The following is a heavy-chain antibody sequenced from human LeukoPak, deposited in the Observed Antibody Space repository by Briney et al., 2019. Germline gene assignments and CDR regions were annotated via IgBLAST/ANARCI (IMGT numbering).Heavy chain of an antibody. CDR3: ASGYPPTSSSWYGPMYYFDY. D-gene: IGHD6-13*01. J-gene: IGHJ4*02. CDR1: GGSISSYY. CDR2: MYYSGST. Sequence: SETLSLTCTVSGGSISSYYWSWIRQPPGKELEWIGSMYYSGSTYYNPSLKSRVTISVDTSKNQFSLKLSSVTAADTGVYYCASGYPPTSSSWYGPMYYFDYWGQGTLVTVSS. V-gene: IGHV4-59*12.